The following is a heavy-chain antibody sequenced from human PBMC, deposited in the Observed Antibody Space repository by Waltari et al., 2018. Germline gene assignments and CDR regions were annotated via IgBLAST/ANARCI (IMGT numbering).Heavy chain of an antibody. Sequence: QVQLQESGPGLVKPSETLSLTCTVSGGSISSYYWSWIRQPPGKGLEWIGYIYYSGSTNYHPSLKSRVTISVDTSKNQFALKLSSVTAADTAVYYCARGRGQPPDTDFDYWGQGTLVTVSS. CDR2: IYYSGST. CDR3: ARGRGQPPDTDFDY. J-gene: IGHJ4*02. V-gene: IGHV4-59*01. CDR1: GGSISSYY. D-gene: IGHD3-16*01.